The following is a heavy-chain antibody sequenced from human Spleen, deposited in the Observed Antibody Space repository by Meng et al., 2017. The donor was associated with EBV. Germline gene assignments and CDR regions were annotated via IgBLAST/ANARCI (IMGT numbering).Heavy chain of an antibody. Sequence: QLPESVTGLVKPSETLSLPCSGSGGSISISTYSWGWIRQPPGKGLEWIGSIFYTGSTYYNPSLKSRVTISVDTSKNQFSLRLSSVTAADTAVYYCARVVDSSGFRFDYWGQGTLVTVSS. V-gene: IGHV4-39*07. CDR3: ARVVDSSGFRFDY. D-gene: IGHD3-22*01. J-gene: IGHJ4*02. CDR1: GGSISISTYS. CDR2: IFYTGST.